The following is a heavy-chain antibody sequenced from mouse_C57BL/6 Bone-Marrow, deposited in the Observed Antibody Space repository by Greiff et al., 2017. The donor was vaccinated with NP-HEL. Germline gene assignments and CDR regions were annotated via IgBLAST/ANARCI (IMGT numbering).Heavy chain of an antibody. CDR3: ARAPRYYYGSSFYAMDY. V-gene: IGHV3-6*01. CDR2: ISYDGSN. Sequence: EVKLLESGPGLVKPSQSLSLTCSVTGYSITSGYYWNWIRQLPGNQLEWMGYISYDGSNNYNPSLKNRITLTRDTSKNQFFLKLNSVTTEDTATYYCARAPRYYYGSSFYAMDYWGQGTSVTVSS. D-gene: IGHD1-1*01. J-gene: IGHJ4*01. CDR1: GYSITSGYY.